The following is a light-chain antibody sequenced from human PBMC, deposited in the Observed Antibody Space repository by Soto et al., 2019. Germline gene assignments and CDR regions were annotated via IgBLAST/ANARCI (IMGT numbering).Light chain of an antibody. CDR3: QQSYSTPRT. V-gene: IGKV1-39*01. CDR1: QSISSS. Sequence: DIQMTQSPSSLSASVGDRVTITCRASQSISSSLNWYQQKPGTAPNLLIYAASSLQSGVPSRFSGSGSGTDFTLNISSLQPEDFATYYCQQSYSTPRTFGQGTKLEIK. J-gene: IGKJ2*01. CDR2: AAS.